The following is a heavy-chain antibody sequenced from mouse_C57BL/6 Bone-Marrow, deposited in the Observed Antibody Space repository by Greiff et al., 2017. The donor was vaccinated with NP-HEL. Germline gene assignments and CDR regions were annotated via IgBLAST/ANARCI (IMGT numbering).Heavy chain of an antibody. CDR2: IYPGSGST. D-gene: IGHD2-1*01. V-gene: IGHV1-55*01. J-gene: IGHJ3*01. CDR3: ARSYGNSSWFAY. Sequence: QVHVKQPGAELVKPGASVKMSCKASGYTFTSYWITWVKQRPGQGLEWIGDIYPGSGSTNYNEKFKSKASLTVDTSSSTAYMQLSSLTSEDSAVYYCARSYGNSSWFAYWGQGTLVTVSA. CDR1: GYTFTSYW.